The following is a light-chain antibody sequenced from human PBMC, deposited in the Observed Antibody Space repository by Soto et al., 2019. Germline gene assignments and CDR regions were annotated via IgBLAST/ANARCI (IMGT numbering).Light chain of an antibody. Sequence: QSALTQPASVSGSPGQSITISCTGTSSDVGAYNYVSWYQQHPGKVPKLMIYDVSDRPSGVSNRFSGSKSGKTASLTISGLQPEDEADYYCSSCTSTSTLLFGGGTQLTVL. V-gene: IGLV2-14*03. CDR2: DVS. CDR1: SSDVGAYNY. J-gene: IGLJ2*01. CDR3: SSCTSTSTLL.